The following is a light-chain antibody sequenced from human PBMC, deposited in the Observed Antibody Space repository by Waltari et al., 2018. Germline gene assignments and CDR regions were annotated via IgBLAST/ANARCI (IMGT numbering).Light chain of an antibody. CDR2: AAS. V-gene: IGKV3-20*01. CDR1: QSVSRA. CDR3: QHYVNLPVT. Sequence: EIVLTQSPGTLSLSPGERATLSCRASQSVSRALAWYQQKPGQAPRLLIYAASPRATGVPDRFSGSGSWTDFSLTISRLDPEDFAVYYCQHYVNLPVTFGQGTKVEI. J-gene: IGKJ1*01.